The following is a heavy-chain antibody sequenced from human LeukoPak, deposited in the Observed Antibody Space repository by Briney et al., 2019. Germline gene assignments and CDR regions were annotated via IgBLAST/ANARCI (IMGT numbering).Heavy chain of an antibody. D-gene: IGHD3-22*01. CDR3: AKGGTEYYYGSSGYYYDYYYYYMDV. V-gene: IGHV3-23*01. CDR1: GFTFSSYS. CDR2: FSGSGGRT. J-gene: IGHJ6*03. Sequence: GGSLRLSCAASGFTFSSYSMNWVRQAPGKGLEWVSAFSGSGGRTYYADAVKGRFTISRDNSKNTLYLQMNSLRAEDTAVYYCAKGGTEYYYGSSGYYYDYYYYYMDVWGKGTTVTVSS.